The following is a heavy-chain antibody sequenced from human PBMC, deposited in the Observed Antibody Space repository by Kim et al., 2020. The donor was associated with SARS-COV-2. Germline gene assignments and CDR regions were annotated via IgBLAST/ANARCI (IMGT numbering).Heavy chain of an antibody. J-gene: IGHJ4*02. CDR3: ARQWDYDILTGYFKGHFDY. D-gene: IGHD3-9*01. CDR1: GYSFTSYW. CDR2: IYPGDSDT. V-gene: IGHV5-51*01. Sequence: GESLKISCKGSGYSFTSYWIGWVRQMPGKGLEWMGIIYPGDSDTRYSPSFQGQVTISADKSISTAYLQWSSLKASDTAMYYCARQWDYDILTGYFKGHFDYWGQGTLVTYSS.